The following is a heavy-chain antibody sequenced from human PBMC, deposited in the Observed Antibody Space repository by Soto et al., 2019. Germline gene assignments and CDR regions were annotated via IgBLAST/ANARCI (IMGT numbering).Heavy chain of an antibody. CDR1: GLSFSNSS. D-gene: IGHD7-27*01. Sequence: EVQLVESGGGLVKPGGSLRLSCAASGLSFSNSSMIWVRQAPGKGLEWVSFISISSSYIYYADSVRGRFTISRDNAKKSLFLQMNSLRAEDTAVYYCARDVGIWDYAYYGLDVWGQGTTVTVSS. CDR3: ARDVGIWDYAYYGLDV. V-gene: IGHV3-21*01. CDR2: ISISSSYI. J-gene: IGHJ6*02.